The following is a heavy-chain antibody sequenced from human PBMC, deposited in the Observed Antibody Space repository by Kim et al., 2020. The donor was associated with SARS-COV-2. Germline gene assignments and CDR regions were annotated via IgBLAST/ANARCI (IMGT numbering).Heavy chain of an antibody. D-gene: IGHD3-10*01. CDR2: ISYDGSNK. CDR3: ASFAGLTMVRGVRKYFD. Sequence: GGSLRLSCAASGFTFSSYAMHWVRQAPGKGLEWVAVISYDGSNKYYADSVKGRFTISRDNSKNTLYLQMNSLRAEDTAVYYCASFAGLTMVRGVRKYFD. V-gene: IGHV3-30-3*01. J-gene: IGHJ2*01. CDR1: GFTFSSYA.